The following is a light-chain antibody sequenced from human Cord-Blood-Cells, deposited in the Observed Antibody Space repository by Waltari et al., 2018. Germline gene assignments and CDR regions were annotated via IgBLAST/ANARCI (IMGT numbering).Light chain of an antibody. CDR1: SSGVGTYYL. V-gene: IGLV2-23*01. Sequence: QSSLTQTASESRSPGQALTIPCTGTSSGVGTYYLVSWYQHHPGKTPKLIIYEGSKRPSGVSNRFSGSKSGNTASLTISGLQAEDEADYYCCSYAGSSTLVFGGGTKLTVL. CDR2: EGS. CDR3: CSYAGSSTLV. J-gene: IGLJ3*02.